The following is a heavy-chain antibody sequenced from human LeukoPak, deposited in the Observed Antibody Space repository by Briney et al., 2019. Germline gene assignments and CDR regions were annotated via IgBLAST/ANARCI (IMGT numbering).Heavy chain of an antibody. D-gene: IGHD3-9*01. CDR1: GGSFSGYY. CDR3: ARPLLTGYLTLVFDY. Sequence: SETLSLTCAVYGGSFSGYYWNWIRQPPGKGLEWIGSIYYSGSTYHNPSLKSRVTISVDTSKNQFSLKLSSVTAADTAVYYCARPLLTGYLTLVFDYWGQGTLVTVSS. CDR2: IYYSGST. V-gene: IGHV4-34*01. J-gene: IGHJ4*02.